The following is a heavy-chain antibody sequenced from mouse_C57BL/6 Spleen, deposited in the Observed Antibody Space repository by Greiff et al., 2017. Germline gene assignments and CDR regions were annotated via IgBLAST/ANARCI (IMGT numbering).Heavy chain of an antibody. CDR3: SRDLFYYGSSPYFDY. CDR1: GYTFTDYN. J-gene: IGHJ2*01. CDR2: INPNNGGT. D-gene: IGHD1-1*01. V-gene: IGHV1-22*01. Sequence: EVQLQASGPELVKPGASVKMSCKASGYTFTDYNMHWVKQSHGKSLEWIGYINPNNGGTSYNQKFKGKATLTVNKSSSTAYMELRSLTSEDSAVYYCSRDLFYYGSSPYFDYWCQGPTRTVSS.